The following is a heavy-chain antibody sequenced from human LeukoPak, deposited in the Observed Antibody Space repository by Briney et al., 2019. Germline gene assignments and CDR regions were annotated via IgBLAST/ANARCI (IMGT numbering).Heavy chain of an antibody. CDR3: ATHPYSNGNNDYNMDV. CDR2: IDNSGST. V-gene: IGHV4-39*01. CDR1: GGSISSSRYY. J-gene: IGHJ6*03. D-gene: IGHD6-19*01. Sequence: PSETLSLTCTVSGGSISSSRYYWGWLRQPPGKGLEWIGRIDNSGSTSYNPSLNSRVTISVDTSKNQFSLKLSSVTATDTAVYYCATHPYSNGNNDYNMDVWGQGTTVTVSS.